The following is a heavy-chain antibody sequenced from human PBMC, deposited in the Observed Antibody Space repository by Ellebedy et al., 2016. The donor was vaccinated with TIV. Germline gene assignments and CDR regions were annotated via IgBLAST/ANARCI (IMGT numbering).Heavy chain of an antibody. CDR1: RGSISSHNW. CDR3: GLAARPDKIFDL. Sequence: MPSETLSLTCAVSRGSISSHNWWTWVRQPPGKGLEWFGEIYHSGATGYNPSLKSRVTVSVDKSKNQFSRNLSSVTAANTAVYYCGLAARPDKIFDLWGRGTLVTVSS. D-gene: IGHD6-6*01. J-gene: IGHJ2*01. V-gene: IGHV4-4*02. CDR2: IYHSGAT.